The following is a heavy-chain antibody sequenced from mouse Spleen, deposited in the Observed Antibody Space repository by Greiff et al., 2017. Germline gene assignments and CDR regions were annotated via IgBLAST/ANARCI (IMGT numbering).Heavy chain of an antibody. Sequence: VQLQQPGAELVMPGASVKLSCKASGYTFTSYWMHWVKQRPGQGLEWIGEIDPSDSYTNYNQKFKGKATLTVDKSSSTAYMQLSSLTSEDSAVYYCARTARATSFDYWGQGTTLTVSS. J-gene: IGHJ2*01. V-gene: IGHV1-69*01. CDR3: ARTARATSFDY. D-gene: IGHD3-1*01. CDR1: GYTFTSYW. CDR2: IDPSDSYT.